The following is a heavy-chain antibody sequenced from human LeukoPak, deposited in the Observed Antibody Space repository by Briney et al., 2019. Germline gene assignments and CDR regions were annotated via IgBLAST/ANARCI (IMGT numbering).Heavy chain of an antibody. D-gene: IGHD5-18*01. CDR1: GFTFSSYA. CDR3: ARDRDRYSYTYYFDY. Sequence: GGSLRLSCAASGFTFSSYAMHWVRQAPGKGLEWVAVISYDGSNKYYADSVKGRFIISRDNSKNTLYLQMNSLRAEDTAVYYCARDRDRYSYTYYFDYWGQGTLVTVSS. J-gene: IGHJ4*02. CDR2: ISYDGSNK. V-gene: IGHV3-30-3*01.